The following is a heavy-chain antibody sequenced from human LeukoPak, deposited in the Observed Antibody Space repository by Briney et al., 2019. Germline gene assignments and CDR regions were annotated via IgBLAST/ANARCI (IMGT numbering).Heavy chain of an antibody. V-gene: IGHV1-18*01. CDR1: GYTFTSYG. J-gene: IGHJ4*02. D-gene: IGHD2/OR15-2a*01. CDR3: ARDIRRFGLPSNFDY. Sequence: GASVKVSCKPSGYTFTSYGIIWVRQAPGQGLEWMGWISAYNGNTNYAQKLQGRVTMTTDTSTSTAYMELRSLRSDDTAVYYCARDIRRFGLPSNFDYWGQGTLVTVSS. CDR2: ISAYNGNT.